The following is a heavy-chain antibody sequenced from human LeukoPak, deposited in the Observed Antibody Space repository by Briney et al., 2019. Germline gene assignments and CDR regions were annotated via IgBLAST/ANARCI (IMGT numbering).Heavy chain of an antibody. CDR2: ISSASNTI. CDR1: GFTFSSCS. V-gene: IGHV3-48*01. Sequence: PGGSLRLSCAASGFTFSSCSMNWVRQAPGKGLEWVSYISSASNTIYYADSVKGRFTISRDNAKNSLYLQMNSLRAEDTAMYYCARDGWFGDYNWFDPWGQGTLVTVSS. D-gene: IGHD3-10*01. J-gene: IGHJ5*02. CDR3: ARDGWFGDYNWFDP.